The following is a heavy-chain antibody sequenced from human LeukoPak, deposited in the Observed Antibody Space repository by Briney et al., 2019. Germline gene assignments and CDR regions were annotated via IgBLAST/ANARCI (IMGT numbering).Heavy chain of an antibody. CDR1: GFTFSGYP. J-gene: IGHJ4*02. Sequence: GGSLRLSCVVSGFTFSGYPMNWVRQAPGKGLEWVSSIDSSGVSTFCVASLRGRFTISRDNAKNSLYLQMNSLRAEDTAVYHCVRGDRRDFWGQGTLVTVSS. CDR2: IDSSGVST. CDR3: VRGDRRDF. V-gene: IGHV3-21*01. D-gene: IGHD3-16*01.